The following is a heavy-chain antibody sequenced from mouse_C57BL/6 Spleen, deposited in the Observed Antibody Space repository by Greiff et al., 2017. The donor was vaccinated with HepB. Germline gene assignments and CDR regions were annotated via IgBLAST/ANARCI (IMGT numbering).Heavy chain of an antibody. Sequence: VQLQQSGAELAKPGASVKLSCKASGYTFTSYWMHWVKQRPGQGLEWIGYINPSSGYTKYNQKFKDKATLTADKSSITAYMQLSSLTYEDSAVYYCARTTSSNSWYFDVWGTGTTVTVSS. CDR1: GYTFTSYW. CDR2: INPSSGYT. CDR3: ARTTSSNSWYFDV. D-gene: IGHD2-5*01. J-gene: IGHJ1*03. V-gene: IGHV1-7*01.